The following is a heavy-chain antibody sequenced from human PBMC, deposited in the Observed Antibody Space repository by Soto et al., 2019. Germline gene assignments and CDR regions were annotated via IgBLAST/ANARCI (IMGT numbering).Heavy chain of an antibody. CDR3: ARNQIRFLEWLPLSY. J-gene: IGHJ4*02. CDR1: GYTFTAYF. Sequence: QVQLVQSGAEVKKPGASVNISCKASGYTFTAYFMHWVRQAPGLGLEWMGGIIPIFGTANYAQKFQGRVTITADESTSTASMELSSLRSEDTAVYYCARNQIRFLEWLPLSYWGQGTLVTVSS. CDR2: IIPIFGTA. D-gene: IGHD3-3*01. V-gene: IGHV1-69*01.